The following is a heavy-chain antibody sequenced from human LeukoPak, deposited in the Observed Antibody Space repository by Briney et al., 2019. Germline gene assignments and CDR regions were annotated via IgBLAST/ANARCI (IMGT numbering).Heavy chain of an antibody. CDR1: AFIFSGHW. Sequence: PGGSLRLSCEGSAFIFSGHWMNWVRQTPGKGLEWVASIKEDGSERQYVDSVKGRFSISRDNTKGSLFLQLNSLRAEDTAVYYCARDLDPVAGQTGFDYWGQGTLVTVSS. CDR2: IKEDGSER. D-gene: IGHD6-13*01. V-gene: IGHV3-7*03. J-gene: IGHJ4*02. CDR3: ARDLDPVAGQTGFDY.